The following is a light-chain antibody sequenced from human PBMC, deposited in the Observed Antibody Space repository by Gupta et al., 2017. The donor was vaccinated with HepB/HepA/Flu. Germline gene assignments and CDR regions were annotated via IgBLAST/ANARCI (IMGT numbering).Light chain of an antibody. V-gene: IGKV2-28*01. CDR1: QSRRHSNGYNY. CDR3: RQALQTPRT. CDR2: WGS. J-gene: IGKJ1*01. Sequence: DIVMTQSPVSLPVTPGEPASIYCRSSQSRRHSNGYNYLDWYRQKPGQSPQLLIYWGSKRAYGVPDRFSGSGSGTDFTLKISRGEAEDVGVYYCRQALQTPRTFGQGTKVEIK.